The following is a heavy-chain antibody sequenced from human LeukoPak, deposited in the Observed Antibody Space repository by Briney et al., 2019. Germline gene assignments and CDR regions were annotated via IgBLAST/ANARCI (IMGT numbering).Heavy chain of an antibody. J-gene: IGHJ4*02. V-gene: IGHV4-61*02. CDR2: FYTSENT. CDR3: ARGDCSSTSCSFDY. D-gene: IGHD2-2*01. Sequence: KPSETLSLTCTVSGGSISSGSYYWSWIRQPAGKGLEWIGRFYTSENTKYNPSLKSRVTISVDTSKNQFSLKLSSVTAADTAVYYCARGDCSSTSCSFDYWGQGTLVTVSS. CDR1: GGSISSGSYY.